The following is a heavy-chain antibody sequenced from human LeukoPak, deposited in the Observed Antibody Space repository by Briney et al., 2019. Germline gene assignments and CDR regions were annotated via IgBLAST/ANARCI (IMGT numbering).Heavy chain of an antibody. CDR2: ISYDGSNK. V-gene: IGHV3-30*18. CDR1: GFTFSSYG. J-gene: IGHJ6*04. D-gene: IGHD5-12*01. CDR3: AKCRVATIGGPYYYYGMDV. Sequence: GSLRLSCAASGFTFSSYGMHWVRQAPGKGLEWVAVISYDGSNKYYADSVKGRFTISRDNSKNTLYLQMNSLRAEDTAVYYCAKCRVATIGGPYYYYGMDVWGKGTTVTVSS.